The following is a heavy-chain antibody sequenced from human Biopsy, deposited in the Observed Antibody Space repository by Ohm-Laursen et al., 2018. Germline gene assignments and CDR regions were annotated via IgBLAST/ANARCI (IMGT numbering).Heavy chain of an antibody. CDR3: ARDVKRYCSGTSCYSGYFGMDV. Sequence: SETLSLTCTVSGGSVSDSFHFWSWIRQPPGKDLEWIGDVYYSGTTNYNPSLKSRLTISVDTSKNQFSLNLNSVTAADTAVYFCARDVKRYCSGTSCYSGYFGMDVWGQGTTVTVS. J-gene: IGHJ6*02. V-gene: IGHV4-61*01. D-gene: IGHD2-2*01. CDR2: VYYSGTT. CDR1: GGSVSDSFHF.